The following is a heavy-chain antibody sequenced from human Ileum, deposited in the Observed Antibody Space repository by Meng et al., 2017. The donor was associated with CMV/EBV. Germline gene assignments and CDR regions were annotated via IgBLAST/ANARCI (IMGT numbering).Heavy chain of an antibody. Sequence: GGSLRLSCAASGFTFSSYSMSWVRQAPGRGLEWVSGITGSGGSTYYADSVKGRFTISRDNSKNILYLQMNSLRAEDTAVYYCAKGPSEGFDYWGQGALVTVSS. CDR2: ITGSGGST. V-gene: IGHV3-23*01. CDR1: GFTFSSYS. CDR3: AKGPSEGFDY. J-gene: IGHJ4*02.